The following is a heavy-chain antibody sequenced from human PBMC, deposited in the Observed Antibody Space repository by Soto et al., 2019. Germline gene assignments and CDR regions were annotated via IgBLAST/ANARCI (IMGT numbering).Heavy chain of an antibody. V-gene: IGHV3-33*01. J-gene: IGHJ4*02. Sequence: GGSLRLSCAASGFTFSSYGMHWVRQAPGKGLEWVAVIWYDGSNKYYADSVKGRFTISRDNSKNTLYLQMNSLKTEDTAVYYCTTDEFGYWGQGTLVTVSS. CDR3: TTDEFGY. CDR2: IWYDGSNK. CDR1: GFTFSSYG.